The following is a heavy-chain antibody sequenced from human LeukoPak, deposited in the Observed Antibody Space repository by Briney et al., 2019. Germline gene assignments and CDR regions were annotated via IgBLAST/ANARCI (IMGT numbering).Heavy chain of an antibody. D-gene: IGHD5-12*01. J-gene: IGHJ6*02. Sequence: SETLSLTCTVSGGSISSYYWSWIRQPPGKGLEWIGYIYYSGSTNYNPSLKSRVTISVDMSKNQFSLKLSSVTAADTAVYYCARRAMVATSFYYYYYGMDVWGQGTTVTVSS. CDR2: IYYSGST. CDR1: GGSISSYY. CDR3: ARRAMVATSFYYYYYGMDV. V-gene: IGHV4-59*08.